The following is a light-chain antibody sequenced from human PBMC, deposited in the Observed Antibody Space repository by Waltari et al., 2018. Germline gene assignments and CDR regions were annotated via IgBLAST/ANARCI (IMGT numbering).Light chain of an antibody. CDR2: AAA. CDR3: QQRYDWPQDPT. V-gene: IGKV3-11*01. J-gene: IGKJ4*01. CDR1: QNVVTS. Sequence: IVLTQSPATLSLSPGERATLSCSASQNVVTSLAWYQQKPGQTPRLLLYAAATRAPGIPARFSGSGFGTEFTLTISSLEPEDSAVYYCQQRYDWPQDPTFGGGTKVEIK.